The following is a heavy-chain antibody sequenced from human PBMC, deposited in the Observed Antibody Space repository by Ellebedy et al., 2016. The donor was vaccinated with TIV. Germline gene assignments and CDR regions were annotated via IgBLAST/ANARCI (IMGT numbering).Heavy chain of an antibody. CDR2: IWYVGSNK. Sequence: GESLKISCAASGFTFSNYWMNWVRQAPGRGLEWVAVIWYVGSNKYYADSVKGRFTISRDNSKNTVFLQMNSLRADDTAVYYCARGPEMAHFDYWGQGTLVTVSS. CDR3: ARGPEMAHFDY. V-gene: IGHV3-33*08. CDR1: GFTFSNYW. J-gene: IGHJ4*02. D-gene: IGHD5-24*01.